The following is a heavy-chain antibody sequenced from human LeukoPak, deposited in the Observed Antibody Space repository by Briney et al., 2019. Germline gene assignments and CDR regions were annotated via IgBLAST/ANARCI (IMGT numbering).Heavy chain of an antibody. D-gene: IGHD2-2*01. J-gene: IGHJ4*02. V-gene: IGHV3-23*01. Sequence: GGFLRLSCAASGFTFSSYAMSWVRQAPGKGLEWVSAISGSGGSTYYADSVKGRFTISRDNSKNTLYLQMNSLRAEDTAVYYCAKDSDIVVVPAAIGYWGQGTLVTVSS. CDR1: GFTFSSYA. CDR3: AKDSDIVVVPAAIGY. CDR2: ISGSGGST.